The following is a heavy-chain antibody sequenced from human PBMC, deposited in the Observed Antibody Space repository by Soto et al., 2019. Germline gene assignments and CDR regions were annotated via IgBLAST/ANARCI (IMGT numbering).Heavy chain of an antibody. Sequence: PGGSLRLSCAASGFTFSRYDMHWVRQDTGKGLEWVSAVGTAGDTYYPGSVKGRFTISRDNAKNSLYLQINSLRAGDTAVYYCARSGPIFGVPGNGMDVWGQGTTVTVSS. CDR1: GFTFSRYD. CDR2: VGTAGDT. V-gene: IGHV3-13*01. CDR3: ARSGPIFGVPGNGMDV. D-gene: IGHD3-3*01. J-gene: IGHJ6*02.